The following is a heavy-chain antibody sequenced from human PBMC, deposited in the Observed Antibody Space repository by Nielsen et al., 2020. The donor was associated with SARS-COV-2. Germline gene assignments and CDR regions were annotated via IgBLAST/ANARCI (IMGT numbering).Heavy chain of an antibody. CDR2: ISYDGSNK. CDR3: AKDLSIVVVPAATMDV. Sequence: GGSLRLSCAVSGFTFSSYGMHWVRQAPGKGLEWVAVISYDGSNKYYADSVKGRFTISRDNSKNTLYLQMNSLRAEDTAVYYCAKDLSIVVVPAATMDVWGQGTTVTVSS. CDR1: GFTFSSYG. D-gene: IGHD2-2*01. J-gene: IGHJ6*02. V-gene: IGHV3-30*18.